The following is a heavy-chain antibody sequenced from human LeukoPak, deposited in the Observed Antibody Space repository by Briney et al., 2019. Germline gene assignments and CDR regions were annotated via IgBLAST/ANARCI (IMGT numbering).Heavy chain of an antibody. J-gene: IGHJ5*02. D-gene: IGHD2-2*01. CDR1: GGTFSSYA. CDR2: IIPIFGTA. Sequence: GASVKVSCKASGGTFSSYAISWVRQAPGQGLEWMGGIIPIFGTANYAQKFQGRVTNTADESTSTAYMELSSLRSEDTAVYYCARGAVPAAIYNWFDPWGQGTLVAVSS. CDR3: ARGAVPAAIYNWFDP. V-gene: IGHV1-69*13.